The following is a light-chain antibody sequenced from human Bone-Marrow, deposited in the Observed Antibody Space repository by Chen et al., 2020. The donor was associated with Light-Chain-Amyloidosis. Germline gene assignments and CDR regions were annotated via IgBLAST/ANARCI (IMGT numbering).Light chain of an antibody. V-gene: IGLV3-21*02. CDR1: NIGSTS. Sequence: SYVLTQPSSVSVAPGQTATIACGGNNIGSTSVHWYQQTPGQAPLLVVYDDSDRPSGIPERLSGSNSGNTATLTINRVEAGEEADYYCQVWDRSSDRPVFGGGTKLTVL. CDR3: QVWDRSSDRPV. CDR2: DDS. J-gene: IGLJ3*02.